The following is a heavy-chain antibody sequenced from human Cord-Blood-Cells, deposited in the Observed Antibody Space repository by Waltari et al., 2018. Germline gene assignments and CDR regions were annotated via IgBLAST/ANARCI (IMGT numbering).Heavy chain of an antibody. CDR3: ARVNWAPNDAFDI. CDR2: IYYSGST. V-gene: IGHV4-59*01. CDR1: GGSISSYY. D-gene: IGHD7-27*01. Sequence: QVQLQESGPGLVKPSETLSLTCTVSGGSISSYYWSWIRQPPGKGLEWIGYIYYSGSTNYNPSLKSRVTISVDTSKNQFSLKLSSVTAADTAVYYCARVNWAPNDAFDIWGRGTMVTVSS. J-gene: IGHJ3*02.